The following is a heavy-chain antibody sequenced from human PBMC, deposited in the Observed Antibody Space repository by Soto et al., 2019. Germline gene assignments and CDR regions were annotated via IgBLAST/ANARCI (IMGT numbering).Heavy chain of an antibody. V-gene: IGHV1-18*01. CDR3: ARGGPSTSLYYFDY. Sequence: ALVKVSCKTSDYTFTSYDMSWVRQAPGQGLEWMGRISVHNGNTNYAQKLQGRVSMTTDTSTSTAYMELRSLRSDDTAVYYCARGGPSTSLYYFDYWGQGTLVTVSS. D-gene: IGHD2-2*01. CDR2: ISVHNGNT. CDR1: DYTFTSYD. J-gene: IGHJ4*02.